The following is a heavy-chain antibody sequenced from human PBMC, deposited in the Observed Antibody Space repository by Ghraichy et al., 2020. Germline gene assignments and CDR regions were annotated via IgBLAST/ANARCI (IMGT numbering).Heavy chain of an antibody. V-gene: IGHV3-23*01. Sequence: LSITCAASGFTFSSYAMSWVRQAPGKGLEWVSAISGSGGSTYYADSVKGRFTISRDNSKNTLYLQMNSLRAEDTAVYYCAKGLTLVGYWGQGTLVTVSS. CDR1: GFTFSSYA. CDR2: ISGSGGST. D-gene: IGHD1-26*01. CDR3: AKGLTLVGY. J-gene: IGHJ4*02.